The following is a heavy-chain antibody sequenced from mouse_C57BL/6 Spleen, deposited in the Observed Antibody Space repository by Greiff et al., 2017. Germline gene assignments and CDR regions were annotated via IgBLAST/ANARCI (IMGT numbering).Heavy chain of an antibody. Sequence: VKLVESGAELVRPGASVTLSCKASGYTFTDYEMHWVKQTPVHGLEWIGAIDPETGGTAYNQKFKGKAILTADKSSSTAYMELRSLTSEDSAVYYCTRRELMDYWGQGTSVTVSS. CDR2: IDPETGGT. V-gene: IGHV1-15*01. CDR3: TRRELMDY. CDR1: GYTFTDYE. J-gene: IGHJ4*01. D-gene: IGHD4-1*01.